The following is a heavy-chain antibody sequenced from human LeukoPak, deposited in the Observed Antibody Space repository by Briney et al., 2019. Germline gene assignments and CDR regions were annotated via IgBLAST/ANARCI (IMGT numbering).Heavy chain of an antibody. J-gene: IGHJ3*02. CDR1: GYTFTGYY. CDR3: AMGIVVVVAATDPRRAFDI. CDR2: INPNSGGT. V-gene: IGHV1-2*06. D-gene: IGHD2-15*01. Sequence: ASVKVSCKASGYTFTGYYMHWVRQAPGQGLEWMGRINPNSGGTNYAQEFQGRVTMTRDTSISTAYMELSRLRSDDTAVYYCAMGIVVVVAATDPRRAFDIWGQGTMVTVSS.